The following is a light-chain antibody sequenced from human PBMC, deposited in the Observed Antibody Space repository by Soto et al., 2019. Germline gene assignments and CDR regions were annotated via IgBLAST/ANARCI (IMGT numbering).Light chain of an antibody. V-gene: IGLV1-47*01. J-gene: IGLJ1*01. CDR1: SSNVGVNF. Sequence: QSVLTQPPSASGTPGQRVTISCSGSSSNVGVNFVYWYQHLPGTAPKLLIYRNDQRPSGVPDRFSGSKSGTSSSLAISGLRYEDEAHYYCAAWDDSLRGRVFGTGTKLTVL. CDR2: RND. CDR3: AAWDDSLRGRV.